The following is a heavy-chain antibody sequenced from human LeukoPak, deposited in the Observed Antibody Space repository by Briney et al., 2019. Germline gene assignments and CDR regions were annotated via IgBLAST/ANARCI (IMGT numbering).Heavy chain of an antibody. J-gene: IGHJ4*02. D-gene: IGHD2-2*01. CDR3: ARVVVVPAAITPGGFDY. CDR2: IKQDGSEK. V-gene: IGHV3-7*01. Sequence: GGSLTLSCAASGLTLSSYWMSWVRHAPGKGREWVANIKQDGSEKYYVDSLKGRFTISRDNAKSSLYLQMNSLRAEETAVYYCARVVVVPAAITPGGFDYWGQGTLVTVSS. CDR1: GLTLSSYW.